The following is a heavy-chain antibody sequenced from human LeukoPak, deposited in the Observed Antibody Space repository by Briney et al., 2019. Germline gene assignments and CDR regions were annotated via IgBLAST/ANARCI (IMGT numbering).Heavy chain of an antibody. D-gene: IGHD6-13*01. Sequence: GGSLRLSCAASGFNFSSYSMNWVRQAPGKGLEWVSSISSSSSYINYADSVKGRFTISRDNAKNSLYLQMNSLRAEDTAVHYCARDRHSSSWYDYWGQGTLVTVSS. V-gene: IGHV3-21*01. CDR2: ISSSSSYI. CDR3: ARDRHSSSWYDY. CDR1: GFNFSSYS. J-gene: IGHJ4*02.